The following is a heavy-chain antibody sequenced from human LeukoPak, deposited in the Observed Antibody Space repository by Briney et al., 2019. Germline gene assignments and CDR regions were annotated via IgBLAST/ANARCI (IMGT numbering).Heavy chain of an antibody. CDR3: ARLGSYSDH. Sequence: SETLSLTCSVSDGSINSYYWSWIRQPPGKGLEWIGYIHSSGATHYNPSLKSRFTTSLDTSKTQFSLTLSSVTAADTAVYYCARLGSYSDHWGQGTLVTVSS. V-gene: IGHV4-4*09. D-gene: IGHD1-26*01. CDR1: DGSINSYY. J-gene: IGHJ5*02. CDR2: IHSSGAT.